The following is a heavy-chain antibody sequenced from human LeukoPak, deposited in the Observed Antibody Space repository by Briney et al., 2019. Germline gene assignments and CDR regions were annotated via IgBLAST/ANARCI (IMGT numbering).Heavy chain of an antibody. V-gene: IGHV3-48*03. CDR1: GFTFSSYE. CDR2: ISSSGSTI. J-gene: IGHJ3*02. D-gene: IGHD5-18*01. Sequence: PGGSLRLSCAASGFTFSSYEMNWVRQAPGKGLEWVSYISSSGSTIYYADSVKGRFTISRDNAKNSLYLQMNSLRAEDTAVYYCARVFPAMDQLDDDAFDIWGRGTMVTVSS. CDR3: ARVFPAMDQLDDDAFDI.